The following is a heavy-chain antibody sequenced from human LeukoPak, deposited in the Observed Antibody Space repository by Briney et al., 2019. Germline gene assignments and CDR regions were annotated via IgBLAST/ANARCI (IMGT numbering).Heavy chain of an antibody. V-gene: IGHV3-23*01. J-gene: IGHJ4*02. D-gene: IGHD2-15*01. CDR2: ISGSGGST. CDR1: GFTFSSYA. CDR3: AKGLVVVAATPLYFDY. Sequence: GGSLRLSCAASGFTFSSYAMSWVRQAPGKGLEWVSAISGSGGSTYYADSVEGRFTISRDNSKNTLYLQMNSLRAEDTAVYYCAKGLVVVAATPLYFDYWGQGTLVTVSS.